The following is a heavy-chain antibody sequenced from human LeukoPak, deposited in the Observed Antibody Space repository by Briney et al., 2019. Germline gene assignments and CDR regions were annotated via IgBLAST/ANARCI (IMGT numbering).Heavy chain of an antibody. CDR1: GYTFTGYY. CDR3: ARTYDILTGLYYFDY. D-gene: IGHD3-9*01. V-gene: IGHV1-2*02. J-gene: IGHJ4*02. Sequence: ASVKVSCKASGYTFTGYYMHWVRQAPGRGLEWMGWINPNSGGTNYAQKFQGRVTMTRDTSISTAYMELSRLRSDDTAVYYCARTYDILTGLYYFDYWGQGTLVTVSS. CDR2: INPNSGGT.